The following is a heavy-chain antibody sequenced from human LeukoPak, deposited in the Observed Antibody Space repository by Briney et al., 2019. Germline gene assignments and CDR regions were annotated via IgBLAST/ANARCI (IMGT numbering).Heavy chain of an antibody. CDR3: ARRMTVPSPYFDY. J-gene: IGHJ4*02. D-gene: IGHD2-15*01. Sequence: SETLSLTCTVSGYSISSGYYWGWIRQPPGKGLEWIGSIYHSGSTYYNPSLKSRVTISVDTSKNQFSLKLSSVTAADTAVYYCARRMTVPSPYFDYWGRGTLVTVSS. CDR1: GYSISSGYY. CDR2: IYHSGST. V-gene: IGHV4-38-2*02.